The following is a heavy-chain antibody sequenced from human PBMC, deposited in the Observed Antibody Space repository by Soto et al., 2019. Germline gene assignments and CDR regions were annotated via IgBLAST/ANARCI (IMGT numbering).Heavy chain of an antibody. Sequence: QLQLQESGPGLVKPSETLSLTCTVSGGSISSSSYYWGWIRQPPGKGLEWIGSIYYSGSTYYNPSLKSRVTISVDTSKNQFSLKLSSVTAADTAVYYCARHRDGYNFFAFDIWGQGTMVTVSS. CDR1: GGSISSSSYY. CDR3: ARHRDGYNFFAFDI. CDR2: IYYSGST. D-gene: IGHD5-12*01. V-gene: IGHV4-39*01. J-gene: IGHJ3*02.